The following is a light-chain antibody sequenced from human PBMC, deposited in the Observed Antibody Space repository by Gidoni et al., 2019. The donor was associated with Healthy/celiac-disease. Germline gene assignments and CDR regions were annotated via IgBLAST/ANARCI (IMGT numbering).Light chain of an antibody. J-gene: IGKJ1*01. CDR1: QSISSY. Sequence: DIKMTQSPSALSASVGDRVTITCRASQSISSYLNWYQQKPGKAPKLLIYAASSLQSGVQSRFSGSGSGTDFTLTISSLQPEDFATYYCQQSYSTPWAFGQGTKVEIK. V-gene: IGKV1-39*01. CDR2: AAS. CDR3: QQSYSTPWA.